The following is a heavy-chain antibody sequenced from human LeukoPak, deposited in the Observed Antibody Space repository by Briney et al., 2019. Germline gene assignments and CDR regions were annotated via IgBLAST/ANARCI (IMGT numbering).Heavy chain of an antibody. CDR2: IKSKTGGGTT. J-gene: IGHJ4*02. CDR3: ATVFTVLDPVFDY. Sequence: KPGGSLRLSCAASGFTFSIAWMTWVRQAPGKGLAWVGRIKSKTGGGTTDYAAPVEGRFTISRDDSRNTLYLQMNSLETEDTAVYYCATVFTVLDPVFDYWGQGTLVTVSS. D-gene: IGHD4-11*01. CDR1: GFTFSIAW. V-gene: IGHV3-15*01.